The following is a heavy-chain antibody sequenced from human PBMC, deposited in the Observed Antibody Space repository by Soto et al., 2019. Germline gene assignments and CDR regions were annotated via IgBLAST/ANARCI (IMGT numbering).Heavy chain of an antibody. V-gene: IGHV3-33*08. J-gene: IGHJ3*02. D-gene: IGHD3-22*01. CDR1: GFTFSSYW. Sequence: GGSLRLSCAVSGFTFSSYWLSWVRQAPGKGQEWVAVIRYDGRKKYYADSVKGRFIISRDNSKNTLYLQMNSLRAEDTAVYYCARDLITMIVDSNNDAFDIWGQGTMVTVSS. CDR3: ARDLITMIVDSNNDAFDI. CDR2: IRYDGRKK.